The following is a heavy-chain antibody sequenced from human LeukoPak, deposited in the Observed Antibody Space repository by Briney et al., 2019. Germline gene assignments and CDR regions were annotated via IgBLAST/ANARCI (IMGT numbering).Heavy chain of an antibody. CDR1: GGSISSGLYS. Sequence: SQTLSLTCDVSGGSISSGLYSWSWIRQPLGKGLEWIGYIYHTGSTYYNPSLKSRVTVSVDTSKNQFSLRLSSVTAADTAVYYCARLQYCSGTSCYWFDPWGQGTLVTVSS. D-gene: IGHD2-2*01. CDR3: ARLQYCSGTSCYWFDP. CDR2: IYHTGST. J-gene: IGHJ5*02. V-gene: IGHV4-30-2*01.